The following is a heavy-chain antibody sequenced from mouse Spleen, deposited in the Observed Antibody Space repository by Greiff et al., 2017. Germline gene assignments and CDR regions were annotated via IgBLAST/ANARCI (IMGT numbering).Heavy chain of an antibody. CDR2: INPNSGTT. CDR3: ARLTGSYFDY. D-gene: IGHD4-1*01. J-gene: IGHJ2*01. CDR1: GYTFTDYN. V-gene: IGHV1-39*01. Sequence: EVQLQQSGTELVKPGASVKISCKASGYTFTDYNMNWVKQSTGKSLEWIGEINPNSGTTSYNQKFKGKATLTVDQSSSTAYMQLNSLTSEDSAVLYCARLTGSYFDYWGQGNTLTGPS.